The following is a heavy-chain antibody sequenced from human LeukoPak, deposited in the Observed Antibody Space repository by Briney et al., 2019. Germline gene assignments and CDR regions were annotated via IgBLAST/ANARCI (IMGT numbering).Heavy chain of an antibody. D-gene: IGHD3-3*01. CDR1: GGPLTSSSFY. J-gene: IGHJ1*01. CDR3: ASASRSGYYRFGGEYFQH. V-gene: IGHV4-39*01. Sequence: SETLSLTCTVSGGPLTSSSFYWGWIRQPPGKGLEWIGSVSYSGNTYYPQSLKSRVTVSRDTSKNQFSLKLSSVTAADTAVYYCASASRSGYYRFGGEYFQHWGQGTLVTVSS. CDR2: VSYSGNT.